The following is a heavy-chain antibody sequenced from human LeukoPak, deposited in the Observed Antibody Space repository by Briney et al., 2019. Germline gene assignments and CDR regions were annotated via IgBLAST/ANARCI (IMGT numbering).Heavy chain of an antibody. CDR3: VRRSRGAFDF. CDR1: AFTFSNYW. J-gene: IGHJ4*02. D-gene: IGHD5-12*01. CDR2: IIKDGCGI. Sequence: PGGSLRLSCAVSAFTFSNYWMHWVRQAPGKGLVWVSDIIKDGCGIRYADSVKGLFTISRDHAKNTLYPQMNSRRAEYTALYFCVRRSRGAFDFWGQGTLVTVSS. V-gene: IGHV3-74*01.